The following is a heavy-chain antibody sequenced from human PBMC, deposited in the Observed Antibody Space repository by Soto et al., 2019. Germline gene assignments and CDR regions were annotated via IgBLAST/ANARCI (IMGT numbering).Heavy chain of an antibody. Sequence: QVQLVQSGAGVKKPGASVKISCKASGYTFTRYYMHWVRQAPGQGLEWMGVINPSVGSTTYGQNFQDRVTMTRDTSTSTFYMDLTNLKSEDTAVYYCAREGPIAATGPYYYSGMDVWGHGTTVTVSS. D-gene: IGHD2-15*01. CDR1: GYTFTRYY. CDR2: INPSVGST. CDR3: AREGPIAATGPYYYSGMDV. V-gene: IGHV1-46*01. J-gene: IGHJ6*02.